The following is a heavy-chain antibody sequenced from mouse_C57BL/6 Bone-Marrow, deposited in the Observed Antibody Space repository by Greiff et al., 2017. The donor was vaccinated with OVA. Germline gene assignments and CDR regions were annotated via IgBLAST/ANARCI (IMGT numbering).Heavy chain of an antibody. CDR2: IYPGSGST. D-gene: IGHD1-1*02. CDR1: GYTFTSYW. V-gene: IGHV1-55*01. J-gene: IGHJ4*01. CDR3: ARGANGPTSGDY. Sequence: VQLQQPGAELVKPGASVKLSCKASGYTFTSYWITWVKQRPGQGLEWIGDIYPGSGSTNYNEKFKSKATLTVDTSSSTAYMQLSSLTSEDSAVYDCARGANGPTSGDYWGQGTSVTVSS.